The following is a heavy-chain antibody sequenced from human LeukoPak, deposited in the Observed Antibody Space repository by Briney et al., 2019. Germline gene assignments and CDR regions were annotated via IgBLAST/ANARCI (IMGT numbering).Heavy chain of an antibody. J-gene: IGHJ4*02. CDR1: GYTFTSYG. CDR2: INPSGGST. V-gene: IGHV1-46*01. Sequence: ASVTVSCKASGYTFTSYGISWVRQAPGQGLEWMGIINPSGGSTSYAQKFQGRVTMTRDTSTSTVYMELSSLRSEDTAVYYCAREDCSGGSCYPNDYWGQGTLVTVSS. CDR3: AREDCSGGSCYPNDY. D-gene: IGHD2-15*01.